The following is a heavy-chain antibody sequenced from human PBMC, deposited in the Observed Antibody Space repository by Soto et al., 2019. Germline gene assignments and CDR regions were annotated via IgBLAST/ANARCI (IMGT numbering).Heavy chain of an antibody. V-gene: IGHV3-7*01. Sequence: EVQLVESGGGVVQPGGSLRLSCATSGFTFSRYWMTWVRQVPGKGLEWVANINQDGTEKYYLASVKGRFTISRDNAKDSLDLQMNALSADDTAVYYCAKAPDGSGREYYCDYWGQGNLVTVSS. CDR2: INQDGTEK. D-gene: IGHD3-10*01. CDR3: AKAPDGSGREYYCDY. CDR1: GFTFSRYW. J-gene: IGHJ4*02.